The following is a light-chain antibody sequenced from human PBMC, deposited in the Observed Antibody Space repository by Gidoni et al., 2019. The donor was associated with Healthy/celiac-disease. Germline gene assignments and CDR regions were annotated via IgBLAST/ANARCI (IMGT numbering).Light chain of an antibody. Sequence: EIVKTQSPATLSVSPGERATLSCRASQSVSSNLAWYQQKPGQAPRLLIYGASTRATGIPARFSGSGSGTEFTLTISSLQSEDFAVYYCQQYNNWPVFGQXTQVEIK. J-gene: IGKJ1*01. V-gene: IGKV3-15*01. CDR3: QQYNNWPV. CDR1: QSVSSN. CDR2: GAS.